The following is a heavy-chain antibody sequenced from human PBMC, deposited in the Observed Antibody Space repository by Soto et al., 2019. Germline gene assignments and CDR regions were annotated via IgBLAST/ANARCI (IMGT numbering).Heavy chain of an antibody. V-gene: IGHV3-53*01. CDR1: GFTVSNTY. D-gene: IGHD6-25*01. Sequence: EVQLVESGGGLVQPGGSLRLSCAASGFTVSNTYMSWVRQAPGKGLECVSIIYSDGRTFYADSVKGRFTISRDNSKNTLFLQMNSLREEDTAVYYCAKSERVDYWGQGTLVTVSS. CDR2: IYSDGRT. CDR3: AKSERVDY. J-gene: IGHJ4*02.